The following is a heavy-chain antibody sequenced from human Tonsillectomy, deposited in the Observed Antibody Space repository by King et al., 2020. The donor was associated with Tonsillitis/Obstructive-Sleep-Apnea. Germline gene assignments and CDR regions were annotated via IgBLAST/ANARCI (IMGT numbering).Heavy chain of an antibody. CDR1: GYSFASYW. J-gene: IGHJ4*02. CDR3: ARRDGGIDY. CDR2: IYPSDSDT. Sequence: VQLVESGAEVKEPGESLKISCKGTGYSFASYWIGWVRQMPGKGLEWMGIIYPSDSDTRYSPSFQGQVTISADKLTCTAYLKWSSLKASDTAMYYCARRDGGIDYWGQGTLVTVSS. V-gene: IGHV5-51*01.